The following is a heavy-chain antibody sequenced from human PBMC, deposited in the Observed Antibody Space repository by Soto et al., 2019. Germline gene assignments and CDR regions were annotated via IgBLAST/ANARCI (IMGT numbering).Heavy chain of an antibody. J-gene: IGHJ6*02. CDR1: GFTFSSYG. V-gene: IGHV3-30*18. Sequence: PGGSLRLSCAASGFTFSSYGMHWVRQAPGKELEWVAVISYDGSNKYYADSVKGRFTISRDNSKNTLYLQMNSLRAEDTAVYYCAKVCRTCPLYYGMDVWGQGTTVTVSS. CDR3: AKVCRTCPLYYGMDV. CDR2: ISYDGSNK. D-gene: IGHD2-15*01.